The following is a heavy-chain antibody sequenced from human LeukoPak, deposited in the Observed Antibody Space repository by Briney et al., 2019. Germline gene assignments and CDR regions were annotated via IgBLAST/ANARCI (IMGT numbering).Heavy chain of an antibody. V-gene: IGHV1-69*05. Sequence: GASVKVSCKASGGTFSSYAISWVRQAPGQGLEWMGGIIPIFGTANYAQKFQGRVTITTDESTSTAYMELSSLRSEDTAVYYCARSNGRRVTIFGVVVYAFDIWGQGTMVTVSS. CDR2: IIPIFGTA. CDR3: ARSNGRRVTIFGVVVYAFDI. CDR1: GGTFSSYA. D-gene: IGHD3-3*01. J-gene: IGHJ3*02.